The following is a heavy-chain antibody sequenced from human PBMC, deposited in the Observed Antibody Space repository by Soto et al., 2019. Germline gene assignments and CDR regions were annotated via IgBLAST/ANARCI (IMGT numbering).Heavy chain of an antibody. V-gene: IGHV4-30-2*01. CDR2: IYHSGST. CDR1: GGSISSGGYS. Sequence: LQLQESGSGLVKPSQTLSLTCAVSGGSISSGGYSWSWIRQPPEKGLEWIGYIYHSGSTYYNPSLKSRVTISVDRSKNQFSLKLSSVTAADTAVFYCARGQVVAAQHWGQGTLVTVSS. D-gene: IGHD2-15*01. J-gene: IGHJ4*02. CDR3: ARGQVVAAQH.